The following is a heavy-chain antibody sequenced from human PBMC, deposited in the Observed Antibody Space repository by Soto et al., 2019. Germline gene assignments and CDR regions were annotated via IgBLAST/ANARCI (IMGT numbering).Heavy chain of an antibody. CDR1: GGTFSSYA. Sequence: QVQLVQSGAEVKKPGSSVKVSCKASGGTFSSYAISWVRQAPGQGLEWMGGIIPIFGTANYAQKFQGRVTITADKSTSTAYMGLSSLRSEDRAVYYWARDTATMIVGAGAFDIGGQGTMVTVSS. CDR2: IIPIFGTA. CDR3: ARDTATMIVGAGAFDI. J-gene: IGHJ3*02. D-gene: IGHD3-22*01. V-gene: IGHV1-69*06.